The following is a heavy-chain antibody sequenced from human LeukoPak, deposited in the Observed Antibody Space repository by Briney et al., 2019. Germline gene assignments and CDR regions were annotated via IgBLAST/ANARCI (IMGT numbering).Heavy chain of an antibody. CDR3: ARDMITFGGVIVHDAFDI. J-gene: IGHJ3*02. Sequence: ASVKVSCKASGYTFTSYYMHWVRQAPGQGLEWMGIINPSGGSTSYAQKFQGRVTMTRDTSTSTVYMELSSLRSEDTAVYYCARDMITFGGVIVHDAFDIWGQGTMVTVSS. D-gene: IGHD3-16*02. CDR2: INPSGGST. CDR1: GYTFTSYY. V-gene: IGHV1-46*01.